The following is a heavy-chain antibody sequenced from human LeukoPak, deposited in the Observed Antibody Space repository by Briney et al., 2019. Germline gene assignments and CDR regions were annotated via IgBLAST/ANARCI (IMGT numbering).Heavy chain of an antibody. CDR1: GFTFSSYA. Sequence: GGSLRLSCAASGFTFSSYAMSWVRQAPEKGLEWVSSISGSGGSKWFADSVKGRFTISRDNSENTLYLQMNRLRAEDTALYYCAKESTGSSPDYWGQGTLVTVSS. CDR3: AKESTGSSPDY. V-gene: IGHV3-23*01. CDR2: ISGSGGSK. J-gene: IGHJ4*02. D-gene: IGHD1-26*01.